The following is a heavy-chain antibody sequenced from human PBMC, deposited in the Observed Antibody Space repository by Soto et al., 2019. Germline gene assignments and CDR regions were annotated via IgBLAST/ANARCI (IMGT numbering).Heavy chain of an antibody. CDR1: GYTFNSHA. CDR3: GRDQYGIGDYVDWFDP. J-gene: IGHJ5*02. V-gene: IGHV1-3*01. Sequence: ASVKVSCKASGYTFNSHAIHWVRQAPGQRPEWLGWINAGNGNTYYSEKFEGRVTFTRDTAATTVNMELTSLTSEDTAIYYCGRDQYGIGDYVDWFDPWGQGTLFTVSS. CDR2: INAGNGNT. D-gene: IGHD3-10*02.